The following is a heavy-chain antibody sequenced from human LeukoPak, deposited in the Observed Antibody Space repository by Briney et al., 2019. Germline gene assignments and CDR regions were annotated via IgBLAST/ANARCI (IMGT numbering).Heavy chain of an antibody. D-gene: IGHD3-22*01. CDR1: GGSISSYY. CDR3: AREDSSGYYLY. V-gene: IGHV4-59*01. CDR2: IYYSGST. Sequence: SETLSLTCTVSGGSISSYYWSWIRQPPGKGLGWIGYIYYSGSTNYNPSLKGRVTISVDTSKNQFSLKLSSVTAADTAVYYCAREDSSGYYLYWGQGTLVTVSS. J-gene: IGHJ4*02.